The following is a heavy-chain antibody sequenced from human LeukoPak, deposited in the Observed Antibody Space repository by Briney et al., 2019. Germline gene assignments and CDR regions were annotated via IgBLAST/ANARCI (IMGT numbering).Heavy chain of an antibody. CDR1: GYTFTGSY. V-gene: IGHV1-2*02. CDR3: ARSITMVVVWDAFEM. CDR2: INPNSGGT. D-gene: IGHD3-22*01. Sequence: ASVKVSCKASGYTFTGSYMHWVRQAPGQGLEWMGWINPNSGGTNYAQKFQGRVTMTRDTSISTAYMELSRLRSDDTAVYYCARSITMVVVWDAFEMWGQGTMVTVSS. J-gene: IGHJ3*02.